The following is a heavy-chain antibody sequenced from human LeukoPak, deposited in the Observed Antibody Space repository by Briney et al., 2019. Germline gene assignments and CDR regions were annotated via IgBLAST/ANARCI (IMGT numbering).Heavy chain of an antibody. CDR2: ISYDGSNK. CDR3: ARRGDYHDSSGYYYWFDR. Sequence: GGSLRLSCAASGFTFSSYAMHWVRQAPGKGLEWVAVISYDGSNKYYADSVKGRFTISRDNSKNTLYLQMNSLRAEDTAVYYCARRGDYHDSSGYYYWFDRWGQGTLVTVSS. D-gene: IGHD3-22*01. CDR1: GFTFSSYA. V-gene: IGHV3-30*04. J-gene: IGHJ5*02.